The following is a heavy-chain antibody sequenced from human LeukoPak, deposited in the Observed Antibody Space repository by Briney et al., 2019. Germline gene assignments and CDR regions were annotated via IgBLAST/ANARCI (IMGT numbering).Heavy chain of an antibody. CDR1: GYTFTSYY. CDR3: ARAFGSGWYVNDY. J-gene: IGHJ4*02. Sequence: ASVKVSCKASGYTFTSYYMHWVRQAPGQGLEWMGIINPSGGSTTYAQKFQGRVTMTTDTSTSTAYMELRSLRSDDTAVYYCARAFGSGWYVNDYWGQGTLVTVSS. D-gene: IGHD6-19*01. V-gene: IGHV1-46*01. CDR2: INPSGGST.